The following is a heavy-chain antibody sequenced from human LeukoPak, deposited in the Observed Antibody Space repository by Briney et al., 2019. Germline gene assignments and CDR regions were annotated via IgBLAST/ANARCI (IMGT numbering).Heavy chain of an antibody. V-gene: IGHV4-59*01. CDR2: IYYTGST. CDR1: DGSISTYY. Sequence: PSETLSLTCTVSDGSISTYYWSWIRQPPGKGLEWIAYIYYTGSTNYNPSLKSRVTISVDTSKNQFPLKLSSVTAADTAVYYCVRGGSWFKYFDYWGQGTLVTVSS. CDR3: VRGGSWFKYFDY. J-gene: IGHJ4*02. D-gene: IGHD6-13*01.